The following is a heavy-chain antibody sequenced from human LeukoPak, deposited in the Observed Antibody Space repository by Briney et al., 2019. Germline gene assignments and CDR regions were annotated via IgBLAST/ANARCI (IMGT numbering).Heavy chain of an antibody. J-gene: IGHJ6*03. V-gene: IGHV4-30-2*01. CDR3: ARSVGIHYYYMDV. D-gene: IGHD2-21*01. CDR2: IYHSGST. Sequence: PSQTLSLTCTVSGGSISSGGYSWGWIRQPPGKGLEWIGYIYHSGSTYYNPSLKSRVTISVDRSKNQFSLKLSSVTAADTAVYYCARSVGIHYYYMDVWGKGTTVTVSS. CDR1: GGSISSGGYS.